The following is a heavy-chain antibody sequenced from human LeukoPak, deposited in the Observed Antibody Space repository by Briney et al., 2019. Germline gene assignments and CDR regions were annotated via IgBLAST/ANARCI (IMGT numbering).Heavy chain of an antibody. Sequence: SVKVSRKASGGTFSSYAIRWVRQAPGQRPEWMGRIVPILRIANYAQKFQGRVTITADKSTSTAYMELSSLRSEDTAVYYCAREERDIVVVVAATGLYNWFDPWGQGTLVTVSS. J-gene: IGHJ5*02. CDR1: GGTFSSYA. CDR2: IVPILRIA. CDR3: AREERDIVVVVAATGLYNWFDP. D-gene: IGHD2-15*01. V-gene: IGHV1-69*04.